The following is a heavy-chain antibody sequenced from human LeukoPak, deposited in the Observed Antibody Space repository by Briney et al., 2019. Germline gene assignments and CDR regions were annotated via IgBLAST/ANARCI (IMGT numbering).Heavy chain of an antibody. CDR2: IIPILGIA. D-gene: IGHD3-22*01. CDR1: GGTFSSYA. CDR3: ASYYYESSGYYYWFDP. Sequence: GASVKVSCKASGGTFSSYAISWVRQAPGQGLEWMGRIIPILGIANYAQKFQGRVTITADKSTSTAYMELSSLRSEDTAVYYCASYYYESSGYYYWFDPWGQGTLVTVSS. J-gene: IGHJ5*02. V-gene: IGHV1-69*04.